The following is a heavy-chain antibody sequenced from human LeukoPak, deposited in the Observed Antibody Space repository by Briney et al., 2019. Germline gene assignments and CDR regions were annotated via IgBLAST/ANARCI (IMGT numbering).Heavy chain of an antibody. Sequence: SETLSLTCAVYGGSFSGYYWSWIRQPPGKGLEWIGETNHSGSTNYNPSLKSRVTISVDTSKNQFSLKLSSVTAADTAVYYCARGKVRGVIIAPFDYWGQGTLVTVSS. CDR1: GGSFSGYY. CDR2: TNHSGST. CDR3: ARGKVRGVIIAPFDY. V-gene: IGHV4-34*01. J-gene: IGHJ4*02. D-gene: IGHD3-10*01.